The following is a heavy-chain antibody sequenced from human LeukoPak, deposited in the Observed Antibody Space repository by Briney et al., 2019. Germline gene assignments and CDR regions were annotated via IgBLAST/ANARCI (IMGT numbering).Heavy chain of an antibody. D-gene: IGHD4-23*01. J-gene: IGHJ4*02. CDR2: LFSGGTP. V-gene: IGHV3-53*01. Sequence: GGALRLSCAVSGFTVSSNFMSGVRQAPGKGLEWVSVLFSGGTPYYADPVKGRFTISRDKSKNTLFLQMNSLRVEDTAVYYCVRGTMVATLYSFDYWGQGPLVTVSS. CDR1: GFTVSSNF. CDR3: VRGTMVATLYSFDY.